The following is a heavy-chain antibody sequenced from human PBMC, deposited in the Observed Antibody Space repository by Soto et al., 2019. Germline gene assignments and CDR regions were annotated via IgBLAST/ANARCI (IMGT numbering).Heavy chain of an antibody. Sequence: QVQLVQSGAEVKKPGASVKVSCKASGYTFTTYGISWARQALGQGLEWMGWINAYNGNTNYAQKLQGRVTKTTDTSTSTVYMELRSLRSDDTAVYYCARDPVAGTYFDYWGQGTLVTVSS. CDR2: INAYNGNT. D-gene: IGHD6-19*01. CDR1: GYTFTTYG. CDR3: ARDPVAGTYFDY. V-gene: IGHV1-18*01. J-gene: IGHJ4*02.